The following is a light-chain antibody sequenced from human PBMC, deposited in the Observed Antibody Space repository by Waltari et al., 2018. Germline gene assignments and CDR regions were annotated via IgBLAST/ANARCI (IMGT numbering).Light chain of an antibody. CDR3: SACDSDLTVYV. CDR1: RNNVGNPG. V-gene: IGLV10-54*04. CDR2: RNH. J-gene: IGLJ1*01. Sequence: QAGLTQPPSVSKGLRQTATLSCTGNRNNVGNPGAAWLQQHQGQPPKLLSYRNHNRPAGISGSSSAFRSANTAFLTISGLQPEDEADYYCSACDSDLTVYVLGTGTKVTVL.